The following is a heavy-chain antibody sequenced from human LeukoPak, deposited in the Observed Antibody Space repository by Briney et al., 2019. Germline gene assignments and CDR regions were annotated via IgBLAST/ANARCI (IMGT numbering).Heavy chain of an antibody. V-gene: IGHV4-38-2*02. CDR3: AREKFNYDLLHYFDY. Sequence: KPSETLSLTCAVSGYSISSGYYWGWIRQPPWKGLEWIGSIYHSGSTYYNPSLKSRVTISVDTSKNQFSLKLSSVTAADTAVYYCAREKFNYDLLHYFDYWGQGTQVTVSS. J-gene: IGHJ4*02. D-gene: IGHD3-16*01. CDR1: GYSISSGYY. CDR2: IYHSGST.